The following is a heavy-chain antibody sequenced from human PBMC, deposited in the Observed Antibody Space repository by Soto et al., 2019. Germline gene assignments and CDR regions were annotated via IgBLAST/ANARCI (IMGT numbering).Heavy chain of an antibody. D-gene: IGHD2-2*01. Sequence: QVQLVQSGAEVEKPGASVKVSCKASGYTFTNYAVHWVRQAPGQSLEWMGWINAGNGNTRYSQKFQGRVTITRDTPARTVYMELSSLRSEDTAVYYCARGHLAVVPVASWFYYMDVWGKGTTVTVSS. CDR3: ARGHLAVVPVASWFYYMDV. J-gene: IGHJ6*03. CDR2: INAGNGNT. V-gene: IGHV1-3*01. CDR1: GYTFTNYA.